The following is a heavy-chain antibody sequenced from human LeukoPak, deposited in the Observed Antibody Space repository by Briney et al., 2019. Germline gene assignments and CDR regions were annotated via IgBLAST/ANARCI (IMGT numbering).Heavy chain of an antibody. CDR3: ARDLSYDILTGYFLDY. J-gene: IGHJ4*02. Sequence: GGSLRLSCAASGFTFSTYWMSWVRQAPGKGLEWVSVIYSGGSTYYADSVKGRFTISRDNSKNTLYLQMNSLRAEDTAVYYCARDLSYDILTGYFLDYWGQGTLVTVSS. CDR2: IYSGGST. V-gene: IGHV3-53*01. CDR1: GFTFSTYW. D-gene: IGHD3-9*01.